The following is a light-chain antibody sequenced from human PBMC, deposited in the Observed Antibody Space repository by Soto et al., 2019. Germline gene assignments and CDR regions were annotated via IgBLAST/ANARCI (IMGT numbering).Light chain of an antibody. Sequence: QSVLTQPASVSGSPGQSITISCSGTSSDVGGYNHVSWYQQHPGKAPKLVIYEVTKRPSGVPDRVSASKSGNTVFLTVSGLRAEDEADYYCSLYAGSNNFVFGSGTKVTVL. CDR1: SSDVGGYNH. V-gene: IGLV2-8*01. CDR3: SLYAGSNNFV. J-gene: IGLJ1*01. CDR2: EVT.